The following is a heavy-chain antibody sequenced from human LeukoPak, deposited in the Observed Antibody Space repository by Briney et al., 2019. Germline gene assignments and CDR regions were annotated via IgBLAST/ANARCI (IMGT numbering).Heavy chain of an antibody. V-gene: IGHV1-46*01. CDR1: GYTFTSYY. Sequence: ASVKVSCKAYGYTFTSYYMHWVRQAPGQGLEWMGIINPSGGSTSYAQKFQGRVTMTRDMSTSTVYMELSSLRSEDTAVYYCASSLPRVGAFDIWGQGTMVTVSS. J-gene: IGHJ3*02. CDR2: INPSGGST. CDR3: ASSLPRVGAFDI.